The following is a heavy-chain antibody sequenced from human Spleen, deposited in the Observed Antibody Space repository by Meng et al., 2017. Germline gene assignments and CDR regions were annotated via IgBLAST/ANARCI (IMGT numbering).Heavy chain of an antibody. CDR2: ISSSSSYI. CDR1: GFTFSSYS. CDR3: AREVLSRYYYYYYGMDV. Sequence: GESLKISCAASGFTFSSYSMNWVRQAPGKGLEWVSSISSSSSYIYYADSVKGRFTISRDNAKNSLYLQMNSLRAEDTAVYYCAREVLSRYYYYYYGMDVWGQGTTVTVSS. D-gene: IGHD3-10*01. V-gene: IGHV3-21*01. J-gene: IGHJ6*02.